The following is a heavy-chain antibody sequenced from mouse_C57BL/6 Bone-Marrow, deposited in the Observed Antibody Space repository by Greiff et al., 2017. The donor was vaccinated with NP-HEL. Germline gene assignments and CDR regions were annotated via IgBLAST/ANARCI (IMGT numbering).Heavy chain of an antibody. V-gene: IGHV1-76*01. CDR1: GYTFTDYY. Sequence: QVQLQQSGAELVRPGASVKLSCKASGYTFTDYYINWVKQRPGQGLEWIARIYPGSGNTYYNEKFKGKATLTAEKSSSTAYMQLSSLTSEDSAVYCCARQGGLRPFDVWGTGTTVTVSS. CDR3: ARQGGLRPFDV. J-gene: IGHJ1*03. CDR2: IYPGSGNT. D-gene: IGHD2-4*01.